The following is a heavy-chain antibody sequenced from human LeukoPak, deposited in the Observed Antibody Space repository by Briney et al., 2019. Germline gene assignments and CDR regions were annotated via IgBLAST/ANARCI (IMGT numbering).Heavy chain of an antibody. D-gene: IGHD3-9*01. V-gene: IGHV1-2*06. CDR1: GYTFTGYY. J-gene: IGHJ4*02. CDR2: INPNSGGT. CDR3: ARDRDVLRYFDWQPVDY. Sequence: ASVKVSCKASGYTFTGYYMHWVRQAPGQGLEWMGRINPNSGGTNYAQKFQGRVTMTRDTSISTAYTELSRLRSDDTAVYYCARDRDVLRYFDWQPVDYWGQGTLVTVSS.